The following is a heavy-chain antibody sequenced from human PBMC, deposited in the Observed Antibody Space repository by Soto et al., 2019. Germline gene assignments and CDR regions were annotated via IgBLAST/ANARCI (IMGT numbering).Heavy chain of an antibody. J-gene: IGHJ4*02. Sequence: QVQLVQSGAEVKKPGASVKVSCKASGYTFTSYDISWVRQAPGQGLEWMGWISGYNGNTNYAQTFQGRVTMTTDTSTSTAYTELRSLRSDDTAVYYCARDTDTVTTPFDYWGQGTLVTVSS. V-gene: IGHV1-18*01. CDR3: ARDTDTVTTPFDY. D-gene: IGHD4-17*01. CDR2: ISGYNGNT. CDR1: GYTFTSYD.